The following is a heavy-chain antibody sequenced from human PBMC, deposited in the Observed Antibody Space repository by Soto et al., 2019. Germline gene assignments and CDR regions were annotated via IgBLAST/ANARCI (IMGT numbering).Heavy chain of an antibody. CDR3: AKDPRVSFDP. V-gene: IGHV3-23*01. CDR1: GFTFSTFA. Sequence: GGSLRLSCAASGFTFSTFAMSWVRQAPGKGLEWVSAISASGGSTYYADSVKGRFTISRDNSNNTLYLQMNSLRVEDTAVYYCAKDPRVSFDPWGQGTLVTVSS. J-gene: IGHJ5*02. CDR2: ISASGGST.